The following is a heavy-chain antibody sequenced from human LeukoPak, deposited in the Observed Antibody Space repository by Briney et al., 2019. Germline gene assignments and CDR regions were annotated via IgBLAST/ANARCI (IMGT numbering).Heavy chain of an antibody. V-gene: IGHV4-4*07. CDR1: GGSISSYY. D-gene: IGHD4-17*01. CDR3: AGEYPRGALSTVTTFGYYFDY. Sequence: SETLSLTCTVSGGSISSYYWSWIRQPAGKGLEWIGRIYTSGSTNYNPSLKSRVTMSVDTSKNQFSLKLSSVTAADTAVYYCAGEYPRGALSTVTTFGYYFDYWGQGTLVTVSS. J-gene: IGHJ4*02. CDR2: IYTSGST.